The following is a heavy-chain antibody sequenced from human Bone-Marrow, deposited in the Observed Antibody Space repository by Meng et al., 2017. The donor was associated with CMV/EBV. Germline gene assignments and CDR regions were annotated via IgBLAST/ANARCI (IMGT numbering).Heavy chain of an antibody. CDR1: GFTFSSYW. CDR2: INSDGSST. D-gene: IGHD3-22*01. V-gene: IGHV3-74*01. CDR3: ARDGVGDYYDSSGEGFDY. J-gene: IGHJ4*02. Sequence: GESLKISCAASGFTFSSYWMHWVRQAPGKGLVWVSRINSDGSSTSYADSVKGRFTISRDNAKNSLYLQMNSLRAEDTAVYYCARDGVGDYYDSSGEGFDYWGQGTLVTFSS.